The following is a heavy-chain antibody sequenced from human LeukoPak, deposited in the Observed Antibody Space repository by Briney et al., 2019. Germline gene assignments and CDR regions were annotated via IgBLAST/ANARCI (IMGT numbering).Heavy chain of an antibody. CDR2: INHSGST. D-gene: IGHD5-18*01. J-gene: IGHJ6*02. CDR3: ASTGKWVQLWPYYYYGMDV. CDR1: GGSISTYY. Sequence: SQTLSLTCTVSGGSISTYYWSWIRQPPGKVLDWIGAINHSGSTNYNPSLKSRITISVDTSKNQFSLKLSSVTAADTAVYYCASTGKWVQLWPYYYYGMDVWGQGTTVTVAS. V-gene: IGHV4-34*01.